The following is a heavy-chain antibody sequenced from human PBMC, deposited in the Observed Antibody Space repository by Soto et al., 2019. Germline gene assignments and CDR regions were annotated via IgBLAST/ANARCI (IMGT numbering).Heavy chain of an antibody. CDR3: ARRVTGGGARFDP. V-gene: IGHV4-30-4*01. Sequence: SETLSLTCSVSGGSISSGDYYWNWIRQPPGKGLEWIGYIYSSGNTNYNPSLRSRVTMSKDTSKNQFSLKLSSVTAADTAVYYCARRVTGGGARFDPWGQGTLVTVSS. J-gene: IGHJ5*02. CDR1: GGSISSGDYY. CDR2: IYSSGNT. D-gene: IGHD7-27*01.